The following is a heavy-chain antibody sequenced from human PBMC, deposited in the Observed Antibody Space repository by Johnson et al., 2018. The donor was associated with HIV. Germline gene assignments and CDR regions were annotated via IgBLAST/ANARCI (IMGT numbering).Heavy chain of an antibody. CDR1: GFTFSSYW. Sequence: VLLVESGGALVQPGGSLRLSCAASGFTFSSYWMHWVRQAPGKGLVWVSRINSDGSSTSYAASVKGRFTISRDNAKNTLYLQMNSLRAEDTAVYYCAKERSGSYSGADAFDIWGQGTMVTVSP. J-gene: IGHJ3*02. D-gene: IGHD1-26*01. V-gene: IGHV3-74*01. CDR2: INSDGSST. CDR3: AKERSGSYSGADAFDI.